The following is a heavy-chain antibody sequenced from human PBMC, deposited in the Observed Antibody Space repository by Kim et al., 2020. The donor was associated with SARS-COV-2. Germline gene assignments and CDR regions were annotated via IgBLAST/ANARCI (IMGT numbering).Heavy chain of an antibody. CDR2: ISSDGNNQ. Sequence: GGSLRLSCAASGYTFTTYAMHLVRPAPGKGLEWVAEISSDGNNQHYGFSVKGRFTISRDNSKNTISLVMKNLRPDDTAVYYCAREASAGFDYWGQGALVTVSS. CDR3: AREASAGFDY. CDR1: GYTFTTYA. J-gene: IGHJ4*01. D-gene: IGHD6-13*01. V-gene: IGHV3-30*04.